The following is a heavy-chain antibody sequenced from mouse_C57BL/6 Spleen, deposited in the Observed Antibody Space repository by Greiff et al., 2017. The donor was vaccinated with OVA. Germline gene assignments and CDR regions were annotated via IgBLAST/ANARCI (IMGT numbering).Heavy chain of an antibody. Sequence: EVKLMESGGGLVQPGASLKLSCESNEYEFPSHDMSWVRKTPEQRLELVAAINSDGGSTYYPDTMERRFIISRDTTKKTLYLQMSSLRSEDTALYYCARHGDDYDEFAYWGQGTLVTVSA. D-gene: IGHD2-4*01. CDR2: INSDGGST. J-gene: IGHJ3*01. V-gene: IGHV5-2*01. CDR3: ARHGDDYDEFAY. CDR1: EYEFPSHD.